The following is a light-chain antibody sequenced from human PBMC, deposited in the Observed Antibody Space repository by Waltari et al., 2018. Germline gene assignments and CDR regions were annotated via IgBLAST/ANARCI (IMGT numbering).Light chain of an antibody. V-gene: IGKV1-39*01. CDR2: SAS. CDR3: QQSYSTPLFT. CDR1: QSVSVF. Sequence: DIQMTQSPSSLSASVGDTVTIACRASQSVSVFLNWYHQKPGRAPELLIHSASSLHSGVPSRFSGSGSGTDFILTISCLQPEDFGTYYCQQSYSTPLFTFGQGTRLDIK. J-gene: IGKJ5*01.